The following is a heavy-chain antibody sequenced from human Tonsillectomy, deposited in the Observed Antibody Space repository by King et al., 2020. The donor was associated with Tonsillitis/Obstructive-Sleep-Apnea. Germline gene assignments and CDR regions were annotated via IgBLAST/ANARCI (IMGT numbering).Heavy chain of an antibody. CDR2: IYYSGST. CDR3: ARAHYDILTDYAYYYYMDV. Sequence: VQLQESGPGLVKPSETLSLTCTVSGGSISSSYWSWLRQPPGKGLEWIGYIYYSGSTNYNPSLKSRVTISVDTSKNQFSLKLRSVTAADTAVYYCARAHYDILTDYAYYYYMDVWGKGTTVTVSS. V-gene: IGHV4-59*08. CDR1: GGSISSSY. D-gene: IGHD3-9*01. J-gene: IGHJ6*03.